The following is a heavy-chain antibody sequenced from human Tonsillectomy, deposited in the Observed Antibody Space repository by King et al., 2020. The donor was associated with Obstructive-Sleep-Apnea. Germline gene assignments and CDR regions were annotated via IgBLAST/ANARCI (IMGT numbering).Heavy chain of an antibody. CDR3: ATLGGIVVIWDNWFDP. CDR1: GFTFSSYA. Sequence: QVQLVESGGGVVQPGRSRRLFCAASGFTFSSYAMHWVRQAPGKGLEWVAVISYDGSKKYYVDSVKGRFTISRDNSKNTLYLQMNSLRAEDTAVYYCATLGGIVVIWDNWFDPWGQGTLVTVSS. CDR2: ISYDGSKK. D-gene: IGHD3-22*01. J-gene: IGHJ5*02. V-gene: IGHV3-30*04.